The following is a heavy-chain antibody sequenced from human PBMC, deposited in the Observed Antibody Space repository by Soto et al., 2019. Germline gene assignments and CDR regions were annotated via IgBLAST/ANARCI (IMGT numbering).Heavy chain of an antibody. Sequence: QVQLVQSGAEVKKPGASVKVSCKASGYTFTSYSMHWVRQAPGQGLEWMGLINPSGGSTSYAQKFQGRVTMTRDTYTSTVYMELSGLRSEDTAVYYCARLHRRLTRNGDSGFDPWGQGTLVTVSS. CDR1: GYTFTSYS. D-gene: IGHD4-17*01. CDR3: ARLHRRLTRNGDSGFDP. V-gene: IGHV1-46*01. J-gene: IGHJ5*02. CDR2: INPSGGST.